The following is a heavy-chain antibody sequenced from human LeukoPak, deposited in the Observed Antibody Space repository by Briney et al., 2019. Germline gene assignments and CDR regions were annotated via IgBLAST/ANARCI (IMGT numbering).Heavy chain of an antibody. J-gene: IGHJ4*02. V-gene: IGHV4-39*07. Sequence: SETLSLTCTVSGGSISSSSYYWGWIRQPPGKGLEWIGSIYYSGSTYYNPSLKSRVTISVDTSKNQFSLKLSSVTAADTAVYYCARDEHGDFQGFDYWGQGTRVTVSS. CDR2: IYYSGST. D-gene: IGHD4-17*01. CDR3: ARDEHGDFQGFDY. CDR1: GGSISSSSYY.